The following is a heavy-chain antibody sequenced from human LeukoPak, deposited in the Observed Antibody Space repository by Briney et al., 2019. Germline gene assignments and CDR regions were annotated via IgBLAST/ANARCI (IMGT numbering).Heavy chain of an antibody. CDR1: GGTFSSYA. CDR3: AEQRITIFGVVSIGSPFDY. CDR2: IIPILGIA. Sequence: GSSVKVSCKASGGTFSSYAISWVRQAPGQGLEWMGRIIPILGIANYAQKFQGRVTITADKSTSTAYMELSSLRSEDTAVYYCAEQRITIFGVVSIGSPFDYWGQGTLVTVSS. J-gene: IGHJ4*02. D-gene: IGHD3-3*01. V-gene: IGHV1-69*04.